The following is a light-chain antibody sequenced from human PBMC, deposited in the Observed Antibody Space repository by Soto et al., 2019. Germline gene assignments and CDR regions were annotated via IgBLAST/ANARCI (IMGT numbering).Light chain of an antibody. CDR3: MQALQTPRT. CDR1: QSLLHSNGYNY. CDR2: LGS. J-gene: IGKJ1*01. V-gene: IGKV2-28*01. Sequence: DIVMTQSPLSLPVTPGEPASIPCRSSQSLLHSNGYNYLDWYLQKPGQSPQLLIYLGSNRASGVPDRFSGSGSGTDFTLKISRVEAEDVGVYYCMQALQTPRTFGQGTKVGIK.